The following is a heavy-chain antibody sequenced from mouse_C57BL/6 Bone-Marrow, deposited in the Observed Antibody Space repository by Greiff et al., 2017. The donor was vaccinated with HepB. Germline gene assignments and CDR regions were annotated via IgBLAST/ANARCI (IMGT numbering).Heavy chain of an antibody. J-gene: IGHJ2*01. CDR1: GYTFTDYE. CDR2: IDPETGGT. V-gene: IGHV1-15*01. D-gene: IGHD2-4*01. Sequence: QVQLQQSGAELVRPGASVTLSCKASGYTFTDYEMHWVKQTPVHGLEWIGAIDPETGGTAYNQKFKGKAILTADKSSSTAYMELRSLTSEDSAVYYCTRRRLYDYDWGQGTTLTVSS. CDR3: TRRRLYDYD.